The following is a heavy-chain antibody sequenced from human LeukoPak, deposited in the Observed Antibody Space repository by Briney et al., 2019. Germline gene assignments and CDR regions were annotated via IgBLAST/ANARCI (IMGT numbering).Heavy chain of an antibody. CDR1: GATFSTYG. D-gene: IGHD4-17*01. Sequence: GRSLRLSCAASGATFSTYGMHWVRQAPGKGLEWVAVIPYDGSNKYYADSVKGRFTISRDNSKNTLYLQMNSLRAEDTAVYYCAKGRYPLATVTLLDYWGQGTLVTVSS. CDR3: AKGRYPLATVTLLDY. J-gene: IGHJ4*02. CDR2: IPYDGSNK. V-gene: IGHV3-30*18.